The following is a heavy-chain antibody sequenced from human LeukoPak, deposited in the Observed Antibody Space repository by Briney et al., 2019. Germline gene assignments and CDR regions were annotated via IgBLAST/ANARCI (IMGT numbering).Heavy chain of an antibody. V-gene: IGHV4-34*01. CDR1: GGSFSGYY. CDR2: INHSGST. Sequence: SETLSLTCAVYGGSFSGYYWSWIRQPPGKGLEWIGEINHSGSTNYNPSLKSRVTISVDTSKNQFSLKLSSVTAADTAVYYCARHPPPYYFDYWGQGTLVTVSS. CDR3: ARHPPPYYFDY. J-gene: IGHJ4*02.